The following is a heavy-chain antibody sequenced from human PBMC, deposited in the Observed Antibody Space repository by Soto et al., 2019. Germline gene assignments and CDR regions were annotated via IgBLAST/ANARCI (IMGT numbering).Heavy chain of an antibody. CDR2: IGTAGDT. J-gene: IGHJ6*02. CDR1: GFTFSSYD. V-gene: IGHV3-13*04. Sequence: GGSLRLSCAASGFTFSSYDMHWVRQATGKGLEWVSAIGTAGDTYYPGSVKGRFTISRENAKNSLYLQMNSLRAGDTAVYYCARGGGYCSSTSCYMYYYYGMDVWGQGTTVTVSS. CDR3: ARGGGYCSSTSCYMYYYYGMDV. D-gene: IGHD2-2*02.